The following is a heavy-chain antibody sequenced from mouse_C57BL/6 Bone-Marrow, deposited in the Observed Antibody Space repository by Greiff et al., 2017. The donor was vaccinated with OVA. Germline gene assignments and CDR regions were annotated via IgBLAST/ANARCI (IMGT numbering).Heavy chain of an antibody. V-gene: IGHV1-52*01. J-gene: IGHJ3*01. CDR1: GYTFTSYW. CDR2: IDPSDSET. Sequence: QVQLQQPGAELVRPGSSVKLSCKASGYTFTSYWMHWVKQRPIQGLEWIGNIDPSDSETHYNQKFKDKATLTVDKSSSTAYMQLSSLTSEDSAVYYCARREDYDTAWFAYWGQVTLVTVSA. D-gene: IGHD2-4*01. CDR3: ARREDYDTAWFAY.